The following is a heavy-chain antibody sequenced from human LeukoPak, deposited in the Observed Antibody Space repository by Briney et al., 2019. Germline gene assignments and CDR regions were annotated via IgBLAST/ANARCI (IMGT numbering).Heavy chain of an antibody. CDR2: INHSGST. V-gene: IGHV4-34*01. D-gene: IGHD6-13*01. J-gene: IGHJ6*03. CDR1: GGSFSGYY. CDR3: ARGVFERGSSSWYSPYYYYYMDV. Sequence: SETLSLTCAVYGGSFSGYYWSWIRQPPGKGLEWIGEINHSGSTNYNPSLKSRVTISVDTSKNQFSLKLSSVTAADTAVYYCARGVFERGSSSWYSPYYYYYMDVWGKGTTVTVSS.